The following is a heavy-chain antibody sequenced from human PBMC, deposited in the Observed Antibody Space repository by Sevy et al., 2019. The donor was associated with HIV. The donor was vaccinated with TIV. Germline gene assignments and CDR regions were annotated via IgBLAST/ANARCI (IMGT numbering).Heavy chain of an antibody. CDR2: ISYDGSNK. Sequence: GGSLRLSCAASGFTFSSYAMHWVRQAPGKGLEWVAVISYDGSNKYYADSVKGRFTISRDNSKNTLYLQMNSLRAEDTAVYYCARSRAYNWNDLGWFDPWGQRTLVTVSS. CDR3: ARSRAYNWNDLGWFDP. CDR1: GFTFSSYA. V-gene: IGHV3-30*04. J-gene: IGHJ5*02. D-gene: IGHD1-1*01.